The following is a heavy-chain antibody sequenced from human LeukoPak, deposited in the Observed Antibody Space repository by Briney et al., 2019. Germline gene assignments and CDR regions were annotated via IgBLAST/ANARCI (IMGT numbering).Heavy chain of an antibody. CDR1: GFTFGKYW. D-gene: IGHD3-3*01. J-gene: IGHJ4*02. CDR3: ARDQYDTWSRRGNFDS. V-gene: IGHV3-7*03. CDR2: IKLDGSEK. Sequence: GGSLRLSCVASGFTFGKYWMSWVRQAPGKGLEWVANIKLDGSEKNYVDSVEGRFTISRDNTKNSLYLQMNSLRVEDTAVFYCARDQYDTWSRRGNFDSWGQGTLVFVSS.